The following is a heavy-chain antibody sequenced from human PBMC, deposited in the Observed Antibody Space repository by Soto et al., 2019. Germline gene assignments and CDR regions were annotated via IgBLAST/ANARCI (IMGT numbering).Heavy chain of an antibody. Sequence: QVQLVQSGAEVKKPGSSVEVSCKASGGTFSSYTISWVRQAPGQGLEWMGRIIPILGIANYAQKFQGRVTITADKSTSTAYMELCSLRSEDTAVYYCAREVDYGDYVYDYWGQGTLVTVSS. CDR1: GGTFSSYT. CDR2: IIPILGIA. J-gene: IGHJ4*02. CDR3: AREVDYGDYVYDY. D-gene: IGHD4-17*01. V-gene: IGHV1-69*08.